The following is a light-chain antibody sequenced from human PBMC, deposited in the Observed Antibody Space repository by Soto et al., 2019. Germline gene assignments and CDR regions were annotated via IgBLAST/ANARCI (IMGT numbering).Light chain of an antibody. CDR3: NSYHNLPPFS. Sequence: EIVMTQSPATLSVSPGERVTLSCRASQSVSRSLAWYQQKPGQAPRLLIYGASTRATGIPARFSGSGSGTEFTLTVTSLQSEDLAFYYCNSYHNLPPFSLCPGTKLDIK. J-gene: IGKJ3*01. CDR1: QSVSRS. CDR2: GAS. V-gene: IGKV3-15*01.